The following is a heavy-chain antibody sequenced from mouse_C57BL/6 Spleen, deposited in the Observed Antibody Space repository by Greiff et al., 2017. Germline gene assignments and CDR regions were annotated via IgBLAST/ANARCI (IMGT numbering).Heavy chain of an antibody. CDR1: GYTFTSYW. V-gene: IGHV1-52*01. J-gene: IGHJ3*01. CDR2: IDPSDSET. Sequence: QVQLQQPGAELVRPGSSVKLSCKASGYTFTSYWMHWVKQRPIQGLEWIGNIDPSDSETHYNQKFKDKATLTVDKSSSTAYMHLSSLTSEASAVYYCARGGLRPWFAYWGQGTLVTVSA. CDR3: ARGGLRPWFAY. D-gene: IGHD2-4*01.